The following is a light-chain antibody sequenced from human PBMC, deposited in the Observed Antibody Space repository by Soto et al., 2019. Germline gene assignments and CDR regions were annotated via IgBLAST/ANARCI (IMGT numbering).Light chain of an antibody. J-gene: IGLJ2*01. V-gene: IGLV1-40*01. CDR3: QSYDSSPYVV. Sequence: QSVLTQPPSVSGAPGQRVTISCTWSSSNIGAGYDVHWYQQLPGTAPKLLIYGNSNRPSGVPDRFSGSKSGTSASLAITGLQAEDEADYYCQSYDSSPYVVFGGGTKLTVL. CDR1: SSNIGAGYD. CDR2: GNS.